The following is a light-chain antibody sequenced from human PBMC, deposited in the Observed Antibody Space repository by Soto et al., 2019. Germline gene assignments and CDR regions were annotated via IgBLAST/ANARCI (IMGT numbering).Light chain of an antibody. CDR1: SSDVGGYNF. J-gene: IGLJ1*01. CDR2: EVT. Sequence: QSVLTQPPSASGSRGQSVTISCTGTSSDVGGYNFVSWYQQHPGKAPKVILYEVTKRPSGVPDRFSGSKSGNTASLTVSGLQTEDEDHYSCSSYAGSKNRYVFGTGTKVTVL. CDR3: SSYAGSKNRYV. V-gene: IGLV2-8*01.